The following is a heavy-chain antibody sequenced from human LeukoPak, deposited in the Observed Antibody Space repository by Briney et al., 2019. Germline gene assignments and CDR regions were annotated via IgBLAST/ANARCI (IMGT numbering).Heavy chain of an antibody. CDR2: IYHSGST. J-gene: IGHJ5*02. CDR3: ARVRKTGTTLNWFDP. Sequence: SETLSLTCAVSGVSISSGGYSWSWIRQPPGKGLEWIGYIYHSGSTYYNPSLKSRVTISVDRSKNQFSLKPSSVTAADTAVYYCARVRKTGTTLNWFDPWGQGTLVTDSS. D-gene: IGHD1-7*01. CDR1: GVSISSGGYS. V-gene: IGHV4-30-2*01.